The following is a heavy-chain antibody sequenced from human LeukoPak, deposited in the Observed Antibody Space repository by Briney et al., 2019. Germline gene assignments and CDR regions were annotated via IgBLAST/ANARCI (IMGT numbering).Heavy chain of an antibody. J-gene: IGHJ3*01. CDR2: ISSSSNTI. CDR3: ARGRNAFDL. V-gene: IGHV3-48*04. Sequence: HPGGSLRLSCAASGFIVSGNYMSWVRQAPGKGLQWVSYISSSSNTIYYADSVKGRFTISRDNAKNSLYLQMNSLRAEDTAVYYCARGRNAFDLWGQGTMVTVSS. CDR1: GFIVSGNY. D-gene: IGHD1-14*01.